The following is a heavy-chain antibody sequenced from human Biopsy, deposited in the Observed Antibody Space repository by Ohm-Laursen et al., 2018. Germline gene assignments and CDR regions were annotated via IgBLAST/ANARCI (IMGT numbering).Heavy chain of an antibody. CDR2: IYPGGST. D-gene: IGHD3-22*01. Sequence: GTLSLTCNVSGGDINNYYWSWIRQPAGKGLEWIGRIYPGGSTNYNPSLKSRVTMSVDTSKKQFSLRLRSVTASDTAMYYCSSVVLGPTNDAFDLWGQGTMVVVSS. J-gene: IGHJ3*01. V-gene: IGHV4-4*07. CDR1: GGDINNYY. CDR3: SSVVLGPTNDAFDL.